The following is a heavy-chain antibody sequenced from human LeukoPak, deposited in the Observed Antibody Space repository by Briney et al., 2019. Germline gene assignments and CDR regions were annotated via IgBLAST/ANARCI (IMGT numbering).Heavy chain of an antibody. CDR1: GFIVSSNY. CDR3: ARLRYYDALTDILDDF. CDR2: IYSGGST. V-gene: IGHV3-53*01. J-gene: IGHJ4*02. Sequence: PGGSLRLSCAASGFIVSSNYMSWVRQAPGKGLEWGSIIYSGGSTYYADSVKGRFTISRDISKNTLHLQMNSLRAEDTAVYYCARLRYYDALTDILDDFWGQGTLVTVSS. D-gene: IGHD3-9*01.